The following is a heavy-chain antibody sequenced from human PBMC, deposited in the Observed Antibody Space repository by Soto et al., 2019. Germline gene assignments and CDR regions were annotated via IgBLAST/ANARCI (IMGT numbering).Heavy chain of an antibody. CDR2: ISGSGGST. V-gene: IGHV3-23*01. CDR1: GFTFSSYA. J-gene: IGHJ6*03. CDR3: AKRDHYYYYYYMDV. Sequence: GGSLRLSCAASGFTFSSYAMSWVRQAPGKGLEWVSAISGSGGSTYYADSVKGRFPISRDNSKNTLYLQMNSLRAEDTAVYYCAKRDHYYYYYYMDVWGKGTTVTVSS.